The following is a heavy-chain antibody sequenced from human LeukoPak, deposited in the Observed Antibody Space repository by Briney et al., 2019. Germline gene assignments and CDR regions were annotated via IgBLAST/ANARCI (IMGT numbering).Heavy chain of an antibody. V-gene: IGHV4-34*01. D-gene: IGHD3-3*02. CDR3: AREKPLGRLYYFDY. CDR2: INHSGST. J-gene: IGHJ4*02. Sequence: XPPXXXLEXXGEINHSGSTNYNPSLKSRVTISVDTSKNQFSLKLSSVTAADTAVYYCAREKPLGRLYYFDYWGQGTLVTVSS.